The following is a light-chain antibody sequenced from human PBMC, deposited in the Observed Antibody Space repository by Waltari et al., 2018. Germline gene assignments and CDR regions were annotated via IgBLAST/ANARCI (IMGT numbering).Light chain of an antibody. CDR2: DTS. V-gene: IGKV3-11*01. CDR3: QQRHNWPLT. Sequence: EIVLTQSPATLSLSPGERATLSCRASQSVRVYLAWYQQKPGQAPRLLIYDTSNRASGTPHRFSGSGSGTDFSLSISSLEPEDFAVYYCQQRHNWPLTFGGGTKVEIK. J-gene: IGKJ4*01. CDR1: QSVRVY.